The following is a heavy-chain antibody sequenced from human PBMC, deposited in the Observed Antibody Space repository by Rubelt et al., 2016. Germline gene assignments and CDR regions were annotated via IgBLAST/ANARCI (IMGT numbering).Heavy chain of an antibody. J-gene: IGHJ6*02. Sequence: QVQLQESGPGLVKPSETLSLTCTVSGVSISGYYWSWIRQPPGKGLEWIGYTQISGSTNYNPSLKSRVIISVDTPKNLFSLKLSSVTAADTAVYYCARGIGPGPYGGDVWGQGTTVTVSS. CDR3: ARGIGPGPYGGDV. CDR1: GVSISGYY. V-gene: IGHV4-59*01. D-gene: IGHD2-21*01. CDR2: TQISGST.